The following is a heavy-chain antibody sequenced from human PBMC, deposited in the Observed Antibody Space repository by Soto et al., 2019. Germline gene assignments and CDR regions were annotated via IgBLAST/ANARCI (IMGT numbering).Heavy chain of an antibody. V-gene: IGHV3-30-3*01. CDR3: ARGHNSYDSSGPPH. CDR2: ISYDGSNK. J-gene: IGHJ1*01. CDR1: GFTFSSYA. Sequence: QVQLVESGGGVVQPGRSLRLSCAASGFTFSSYAMHWVRQAPGKGLEWVAVISYDGSNKYYADSVKGRFTISRDNSKKTLYMQMNSLRAEDTAVYYWARGHNSYDSSGPPHWGQGTLVTVSS. D-gene: IGHD3-22*01.